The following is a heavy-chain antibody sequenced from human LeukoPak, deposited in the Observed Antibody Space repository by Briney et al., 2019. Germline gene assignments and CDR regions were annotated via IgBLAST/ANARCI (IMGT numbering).Heavy chain of an antibody. CDR3: ARVVHSSSWYSGYYYYYMDV. V-gene: IGHV4-39*07. CDR2: IYYSGST. Sequence: PSETLSLTCTVSGGSISSSSYYWGWIRQPPGKGLEWIGSIYYSGSTYYNPSLESRVTISVDTSKNQFSLKLSSVTAADTAVYYCARVVHSSSWYSGYYYYYMDVWGKGTTVTVSS. J-gene: IGHJ6*03. CDR1: GGSISSSSYY. D-gene: IGHD6-13*01.